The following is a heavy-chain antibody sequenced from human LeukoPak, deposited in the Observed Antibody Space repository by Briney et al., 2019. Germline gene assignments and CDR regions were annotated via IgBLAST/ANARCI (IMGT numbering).Heavy chain of an antibody. CDR3: ARTMVRGVITSSFDF. V-gene: IGHV5-51*01. D-gene: IGHD3-10*01. CDR2: IYPSDSDT. CDR1: GYSFTSYW. J-gene: IGHJ4*02. Sequence: GESLKISCKGSGYSFTSYWIGWVRQMPGKGLEWMGIIYPSDSDTRYSPSLQGQVTISADKSISTAYLQWSSLKVSDTAMYYCARTMVRGVITSSFDFWGQGTLVTVSS.